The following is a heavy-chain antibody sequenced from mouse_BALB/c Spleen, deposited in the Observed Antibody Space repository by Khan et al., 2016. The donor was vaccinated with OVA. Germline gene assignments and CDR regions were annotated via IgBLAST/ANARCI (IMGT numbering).Heavy chain of an antibody. CDR2: INTHNDGS. V-gene: IGHV1S136*01. D-gene: IGHD1-1*01. J-gene: IGHJ3*01. CDR3: AREYGRSFYFGS. CDR1: GYSFTNYI. Sequence: IQLVQSGPELVKPGASVKMSCKASGYSFTNYIIHWVKQEPGQGLEWIGYINTHNDGSKYNEKFNGKATLTSDKSSSTASMELSSLTSEDSAVYCYAREYGRSFYFGSWGGGTMVTVSA.